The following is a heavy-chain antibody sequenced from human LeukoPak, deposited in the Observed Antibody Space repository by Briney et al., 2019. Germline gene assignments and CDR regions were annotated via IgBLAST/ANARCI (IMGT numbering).Heavy chain of an antibody. J-gene: IGHJ5*02. CDR3: ARGVHVRKYDSNHNCFDP. Sequence: ASVKVSFKASGYTFTSYGISWVRQAPGQGLEWMGWISAYNGNTNYAQKLQGRVTMTTDTSTSTAYMELRSLRSDDTAVYYCARGVHVRKYDSNHNCFDPWGQGTLVTVSS. CDR1: GYTFTSYG. V-gene: IGHV1-18*01. D-gene: IGHD3-22*01. CDR2: ISAYNGNT.